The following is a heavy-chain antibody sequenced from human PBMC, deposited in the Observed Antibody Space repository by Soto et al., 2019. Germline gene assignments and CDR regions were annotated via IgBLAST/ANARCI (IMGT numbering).Heavy chain of an antibody. D-gene: IGHD2-2*01. CDR1: GFTFSSYW. CDR2: IKQDGSEK. Sequence: GGSLRLSCAASGFTFSSYWMSWVRQAPGKGLEWVANIKQDGSEKYYVDSVKGRFTISRDNAKNSLYLQMNSLRAEDTAVYYCATEIVVVPAAIWGWGQGTLVTVSS. V-gene: IGHV3-7*04. J-gene: IGHJ4*02. CDR3: ATEIVVVPAAIWG.